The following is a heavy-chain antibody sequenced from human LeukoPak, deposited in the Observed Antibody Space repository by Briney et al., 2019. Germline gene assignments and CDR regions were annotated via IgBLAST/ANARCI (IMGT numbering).Heavy chain of an antibody. CDR1: VYTFIGYY. CDR3: ARDWGGFDY. D-gene: IGHD3-10*01. CDR2: INPNSGGT. V-gene: IGHV1-2*02. Sequence: ASVTVSCKASVYTFIGYYMHWVRQAPGQGREWVGWINPNSGGTNYAQKFQGRVAMTRDTSISTAYMELSRLRSDHTAVYYCARDWGGFDYWGQGTLVTVSS. J-gene: IGHJ4*02.